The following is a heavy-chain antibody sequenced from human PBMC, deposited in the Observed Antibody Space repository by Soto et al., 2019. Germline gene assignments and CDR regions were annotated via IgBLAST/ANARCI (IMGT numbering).Heavy chain of an antibody. D-gene: IGHD6-6*01. Sequence: SGTLSLTCTGVGGAIVSYYWGCHRQRPGKGLEWIGYIYDSGSPNYTPSLKSRATLSVDTSKNQFSLKLTSFTAADTAVYYCAASPRYCGQGTLVTVS. CDR3: AASPRY. CDR1: GGAIVSYY. J-gene: IGHJ4*02. CDR2: IYDSGSP. V-gene: IGHV4-59*01.